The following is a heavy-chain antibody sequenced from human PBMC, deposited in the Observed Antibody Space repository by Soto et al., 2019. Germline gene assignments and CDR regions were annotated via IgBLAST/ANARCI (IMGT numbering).Heavy chain of an antibody. CDR3: ARDKTSRGIAARSGWFDP. CDR1: GGSISSYY. D-gene: IGHD6-6*01. CDR2: IYYSGST. V-gene: IGHV4-59*01. J-gene: IGHJ5*02. Sequence: QVQLQESGPGLVKPSETLSLTCTVSGGSISSYYWSWIRQPPGKGLEWIGYIYYSGSTNYNPSLKSRVTISVDTSKNQFSLKLSSVTAADTAVYYCARDKTSRGIAARSGWFDPWGQGTLVTVSS.